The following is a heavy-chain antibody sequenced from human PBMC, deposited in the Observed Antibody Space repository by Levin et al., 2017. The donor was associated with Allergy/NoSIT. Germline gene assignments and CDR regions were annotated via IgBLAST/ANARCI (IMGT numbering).Heavy chain of an antibody. CDR2: ISWNSGSI. V-gene: IGHV3-9*01. CDR1: GFTFDDYA. CDR3: AKGVRGYYDILTGYSTPHYYYYGMDV. D-gene: IGHD3-9*01. Sequence: PGGSLRLSCAASGFTFDDYAMHWVRQAPGKGLEWVSGISWNSGSIGYADSVKGRFTISRDNAKNSLYLQMNSLRAEDTALYYCAKGVRGYYDILTGYSTPHYYYYGMDVWGQGTTVTVSS. J-gene: IGHJ6*02.